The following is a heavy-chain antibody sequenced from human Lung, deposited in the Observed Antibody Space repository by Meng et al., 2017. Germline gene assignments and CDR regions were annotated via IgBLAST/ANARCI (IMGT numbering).Heavy chain of an antibody. V-gene: IGHV4-34*01. CDR2: INHSGST. CDR3: ARGPTTMAHDFDY. D-gene: IGHD4-11*01. J-gene: IGHJ4*02. CDR1: GGSFSYYY. Sequence: QVPLQQWGAGLLKPSETLSLTCVVSGGSFSYYYWSWIRQPPGKGLEWIGEINHSGSTNYNPSLESRATISVDTSQNNLSLKLSSVTAADSAVYYCARGPTTMAHDFDYWGQGTLVTVSS.